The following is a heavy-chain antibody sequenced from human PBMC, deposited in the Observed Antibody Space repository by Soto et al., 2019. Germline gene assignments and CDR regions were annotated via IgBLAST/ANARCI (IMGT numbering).Heavy chain of an antibody. D-gene: IGHD3-22*01. CDR2: IYHSGST. J-gene: IGHJ6*02. Sequence: SETLSLTCAVSGGSISSSNWWSWVRQPPGKGLEWIGEIYHSGSTNHNPSLKSRVTISVDKSKNQFSLKLSSVTAADTAVYYCARDNTGTKYYYDSGHGMDVWGQGTTVTVSS. CDR1: GGSISSSNW. CDR3: ARDNTGTKYYYDSGHGMDV. V-gene: IGHV4-4*02.